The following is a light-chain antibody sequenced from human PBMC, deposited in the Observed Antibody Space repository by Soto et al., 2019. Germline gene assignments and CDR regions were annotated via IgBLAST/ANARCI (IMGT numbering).Light chain of an antibody. CDR1: QSVSSN. CDR2: GAS. Sequence: EIVMTQSPATLSVSPGERATLSCRASQSVSSNLAWYQQKPGQAPRLLIYGASTRATGIPARFSGSGSGTEFTLTISLLQSEDFAVYYCQQYNNWPRGTFGQGTKLEI. V-gene: IGKV3-15*01. J-gene: IGKJ2*01. CDR3: QQYNNWPRGT.